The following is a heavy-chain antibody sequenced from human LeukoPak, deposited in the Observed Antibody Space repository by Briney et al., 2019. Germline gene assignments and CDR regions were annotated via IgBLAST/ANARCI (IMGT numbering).Heavy chain of an antibody. J-gene: IGHJ4*02. CDR3: TTDAVAYTQFDY. D-gene: IGHD2-2*02. CDR2: ISGSGAGT. V-gene: IGHV3-23*01. Sequence: GGSLRLSCAVSGFTFSSYAMNWVRQAPGKGLEWVSGISGSGAGTYYADSVKGRFTISRDNSKNTLYLQMNSLRAEDTAVYYCTTDAVAYTQFDYWGQGTLVTVSS. CDR1: GFTFSSYA.